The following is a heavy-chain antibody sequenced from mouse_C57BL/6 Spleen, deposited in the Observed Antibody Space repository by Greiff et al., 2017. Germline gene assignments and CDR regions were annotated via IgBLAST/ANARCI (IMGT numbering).Heavy chain of an antibody. CDR3: ARRGYDENYFDY. CDR1: GYTFTDYN. CDR2: INPNNGGT. V-gene: IGHV1-18*01. Sequence: VQLQQSGPELVKPGASVKIPCKASGYTFTDYNMDWVKQSHGKSLEWIGDINPNNGGTIYNQKFKGKATLTVDKSSSTAYMELRSLTSEDTAVXYGARRGYDENYFDYWGQGTTLTVSS. J-gene: IGHJ2*01. D-gene: IGHD2-2*01.